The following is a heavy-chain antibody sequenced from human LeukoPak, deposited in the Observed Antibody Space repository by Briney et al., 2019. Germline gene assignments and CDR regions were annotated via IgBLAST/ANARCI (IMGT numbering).Heavy chain of an antibody. CDR3: ARDGGYSYGYSFDY. CDR2: ISSSSIYI. V-gene: IGHV3-21*01. Sequence: GGSLRLACAVSGFTFSRNSMNWVRQTPGRGLEWVSSISSSSIYIYYADSVKGRFTISRDNAKNSLYLQMNSLRAEDTAVYYCARDGGYSYGYSFDYWGQGTLVTVSS. J-gene: IGHJ4*02. CDR1: GFTFSRNS. D-gene: IGHD5-18*01.